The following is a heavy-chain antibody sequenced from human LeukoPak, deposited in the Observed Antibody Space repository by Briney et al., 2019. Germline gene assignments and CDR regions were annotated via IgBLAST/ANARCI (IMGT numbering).Heavy chain of an antibody. CDR2: ISGSGGST. V-gene: IGHV3-23*01. Sequence: PGGSLRLSCAASGFTFSSYAMSWVRQAPGKGLGWVSAISGSGGSTYYADSVKGRFTISRDNSKNTLYLQMNSLRAEDTAVYYCAKDDVLLYYYDSSGYYYWGQGTLVTVSS. J-gene: IGHJ4*02. CDR1: GFTFSSYA. D-gene: IGHD3-22*01. CDR3: AKDDVLLYYYDSSGYYY.